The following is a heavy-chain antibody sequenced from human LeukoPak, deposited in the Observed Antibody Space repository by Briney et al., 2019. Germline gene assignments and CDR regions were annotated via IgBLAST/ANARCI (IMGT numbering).Heavy chain of an antibody. CDR1: GFTVSSNY. CDR3: ARDQRAAMVPLDV. CDR2: IYSGGST. D-gene: IGHD5-18*01. V-gene: IGHV3-53*01. Sequence: GGSLRLSCAASGFTVSSNYMSWVRQAPGKGLEWVSVIYSGGSTYYADSVKGRFTISRDNAKNSLYLQMNSLRAEDTAVYYCARDQRAAMVPLDVWGKGTTVTVSS. J-gene: IGHJ6*04.